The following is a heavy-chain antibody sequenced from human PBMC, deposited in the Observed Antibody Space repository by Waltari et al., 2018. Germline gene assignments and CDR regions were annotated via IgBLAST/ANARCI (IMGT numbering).Heavy chain of an antibody. CDR2: IGIRTTYK. Sequence: EVQLVESGGGQVKPGGSLRLSCVGSGFTFSNYSMNWVRVAPGKGLDWVSSIGIRTTYKCYADSVKGRFTVSRDNAKNSVYLQMNNLRVEDTAVYYCARGPWAPLDYWGQGVLVTVSS. CDR1: GFTFSNYS. CDR3: ARGPWAPLDY. V-gene: IGHV3-21*02. J-gene: IGHJ4*02.